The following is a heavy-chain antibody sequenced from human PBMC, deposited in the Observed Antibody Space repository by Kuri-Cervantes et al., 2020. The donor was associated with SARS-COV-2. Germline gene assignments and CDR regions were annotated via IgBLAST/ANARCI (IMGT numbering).Heavy chain of an antibody. CDR3: ARGERWLDKRMDV. V-gene: IGHV4-34*01. J-gene: IGHJ6*02. Sequence: SETLSLTCAVYGGSFSGYYWSWIRQPPGKGLEWIGEINHSGSTNYNPSLKSRVTISVDTSKNQFSLKLSSVTAADTAVYYCARGERWLDKRMDVWGQGTTVTVSS. CDR2: INHSGST. CDR1: GGSFSGYY. D-gene: IGHD5-24*01.